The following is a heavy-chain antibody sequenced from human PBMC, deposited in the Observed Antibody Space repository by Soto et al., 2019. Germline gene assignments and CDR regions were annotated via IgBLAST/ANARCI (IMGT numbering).Heavy chain of an antibody. V-gene: IGHV3-23*01. Sequence: EVQLLESGGGLVQPGGSLRLSCAASGFTFSSYAMSWVRQAPGKGLERVSVISGSGGSTNYADSVKGRFSISRDNSKNTLYLQTNSLRADDTAVYYCAKRTSGSDDYFDYWGQGTLVTVSS. CDR1: GFTFSSYA. CDR2: ISGSGGST. J-gene: IGHJ4*02. CDR3: AKRTSGSDDYFDY. D-gene: IGHD1-26*01.